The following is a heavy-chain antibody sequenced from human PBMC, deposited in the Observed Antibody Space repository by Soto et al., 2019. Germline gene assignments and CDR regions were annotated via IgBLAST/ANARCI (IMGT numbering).Heavy chain of an antibody. CDR1: GFTFSDYY. CDR2: ISSSSSYT. CDR3: ARWAYYYDSSGYKLGDY. J-gene: IGHJ4*02. Sequence: QVQLVESGGGLVKPGGSLRLSCAASGFTFSDYYMSWIRQAPGKGLEWVSYISSSSSYTNYADSVKGRFTISRDNAKNSRYLQMNSLRAEDTAVYYCARWAYYYDSSGYKLGDYWGQGTLVTVSS. D-gene: IGHD3-22*01. V-gene: IGHV3-11*05.